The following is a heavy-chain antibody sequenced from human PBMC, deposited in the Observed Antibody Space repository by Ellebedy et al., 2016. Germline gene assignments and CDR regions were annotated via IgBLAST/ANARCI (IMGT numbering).Heavy chain of an antibody. D-gene: IGHD3-10*01. CDR2: ISGNGSTT. J-gene: IGHJ5*02. Sequence: GESLKISXVVSGFSFSGYAMTWVRQAPGKGLEWVSTISGNGSTTYYADSLKGRFTISRDNSKKTLYLQMNSLRAEDTAVYYCAKGDNAYGSGTYPDAWGQGTLVTVSS. V-gene: IGHV3-23*01. CDR1: GFSFSGYA. CDR3: AKGDNAYGSGTYPDA.